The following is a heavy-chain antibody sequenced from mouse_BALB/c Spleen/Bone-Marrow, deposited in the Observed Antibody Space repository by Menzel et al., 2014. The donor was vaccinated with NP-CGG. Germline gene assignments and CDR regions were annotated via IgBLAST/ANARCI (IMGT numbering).Heavy chain of an antibody. V-gene: IGHV1-80*01. CDR3: AGSTPLAY. D-gene: IGHD1-1*01. Sequence: QVQLQQSGAELVRPGSSVKISCKASGYAFSRSWMNWVKQRPGQGLEWIGQIYPGDDDTNYSGKFKGRATLTADKSSGTAYMQLSSLTFEDSAVYFCAGSTPLAYWGQGTLVTVSA. J-gene: IGHJ3*01. CDR1: GYAFSRSW. CDR2: IYPGDDDT.